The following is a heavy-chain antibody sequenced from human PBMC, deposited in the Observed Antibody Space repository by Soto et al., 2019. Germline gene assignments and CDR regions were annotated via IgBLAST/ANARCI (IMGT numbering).Heavy chain of an antibody. Sequence: ASVKVSCKASGYTFISYAIHWVRQAPGQRLEWMGWINAGNGNTKYSQKFQGRVTITRDTSASTAYMELTSLRSEDTAVYYCARELQGLYYFDYWGQGTLVTVSS. V-gene: IGHV1-3*01. CDR1: GYTFISYA. CDR3: ARELQGLYYFDY. J-gene: IGHJ4*02. D-gene: IGHD2-15*01. CDR2: INAGNGNT.